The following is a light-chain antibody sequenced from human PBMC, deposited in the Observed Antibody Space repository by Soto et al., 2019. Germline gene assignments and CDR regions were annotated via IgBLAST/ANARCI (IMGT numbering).Light chain of an antibody. CDR3: SSYTSSITYV. CDR2: DVS. CDR1: SSDVGGYNY. Sequence: QSALTQPASVSGSPGQSITISCTGTSSDVGGYNYVSWYQQYPGKAPKVMIYDVSNRPSGVSNRFSGSKSGTTASLTISGLQAEDEADYYCSSYTSSITYVFGTGTKLTVL. J-gene: IGLJ1*01. V-gene: IGLV2-14*01.